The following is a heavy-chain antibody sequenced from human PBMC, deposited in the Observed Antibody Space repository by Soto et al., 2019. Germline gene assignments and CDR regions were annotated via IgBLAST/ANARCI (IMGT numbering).Heavy chain of an antibody. D-gene: IGHD6-19*01. Sequence: QVQLQESGPGLVKPSQTLSLTCTVSGGSISSGGYYWSWIRQHPGKGLEWIGYIYYSGSTYYNPSLKSRVTISVDTSKNQFSLKLSSVTAADTAVSYCARVRSSGWYVPGMVDYWGQGTLVTVSS. CDR1: GGSISSGGYY. J-gene: IGHJ4*02. V-gene: IGHV4-31*03. CDR3: ARVRSSGWYVPGMVDY. CDR2: IYYSGST.